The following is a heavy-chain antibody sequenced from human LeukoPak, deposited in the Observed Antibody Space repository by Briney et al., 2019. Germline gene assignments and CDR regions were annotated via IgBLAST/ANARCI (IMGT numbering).Heavy chain of an antibody. Sequence: PGGSLRLSCAASEFTFSSYGMHWVRQAPGKGLEWVAVIWYDGSNKYYADSVKGRFTISRDNSKNTLYLQMNSLRAEDTAVYYCARTKDYNWFDPWGQGTLVTVSS. CDR3: ARTKDYNWFDP. CDR1: EFTFSSYG. CDR2: IWYDGSNK. V-gene: IGHV3-33*01. J-gene: IGHJ5*02.